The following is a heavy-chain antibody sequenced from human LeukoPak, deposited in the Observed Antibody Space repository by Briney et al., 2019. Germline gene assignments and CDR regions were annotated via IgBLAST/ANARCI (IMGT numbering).Heavy chain of an antibody. CDR1: GFTFTSYT. CDR3: ARGPYYYGSGSYRWFDP. Sequence: PGGSLRLSCAASGFTFTSYTMTWVRQAPGKGLEWVSSIDSSTTAITYADSVQGRFTISRDNAMNSLYLQMNSLRAEDTAVYYCARGPYYYGSGSYRWFDPWGQGTLVTVSS. J-gene: IGHJ5*02. CDR2: IDSSTTAI. V-gene: IGHV3-21*01. D-gene: IGHD3-10*01.